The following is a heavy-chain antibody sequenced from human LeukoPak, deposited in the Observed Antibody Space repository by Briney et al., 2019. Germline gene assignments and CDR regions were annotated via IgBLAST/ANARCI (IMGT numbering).Heavy chain of an antibody. J-gene: IGHJ4*02. D-gene: IGHD2-21*01. V-gene: IGHV3-7*01. CDR2: IKQDGSET. Sequence: GGSLRLSCVVSGFTFSNYWMDWVRQAPGKGLEWVAFIKQDGSETYYVDSVRGRFTISRDNAKNSLYLQMNSLRAEDTAVYYCAKDHPVFDYWGQGTLVTVSS. CDR1: GFTFSNYW. CDR3: AKDHPVFDY.